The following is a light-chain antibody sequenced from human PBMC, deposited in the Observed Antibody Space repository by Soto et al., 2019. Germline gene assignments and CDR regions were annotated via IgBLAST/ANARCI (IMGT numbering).Light chain of an antibody. CDR3: CSYADTSIL. J-gene: IGLJ2*01. Sequence: QSALTQPASVSGSPGQSITISCTGSRGDVESYNLVSWYQQHPDKAPKLMIYEDPKRSPGVSNRFFGSKSGNTAPLTSSGLQAEDEAHYYFCSYADTSILFGGGTELTV. V-gene: IGLV2-23*01. CDR1: RGDVESYNL. CDR2: EDP.